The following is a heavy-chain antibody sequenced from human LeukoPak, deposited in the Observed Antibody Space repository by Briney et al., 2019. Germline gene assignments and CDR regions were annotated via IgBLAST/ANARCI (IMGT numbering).Heavy chain of an antibody. CDR2: IYYSGST. CDR3: ARDIVVVPAAMISRGDY. Sequence: SETLSLTCTVSGGSISSSSYYWGWIRQPPGKGLEWIGSIYYSGSTYYNPSLKSRVTISVDTSKNQFSLKLSSVTAADTAVYYCARDIVVVPAAMISRGDYWGQGALVTVSS. D-gene: IGHD2-2*01. CDR1: GGSISSSSYY. J-gene: IGHJ4*02. V-gene: IGHV4-39*07.